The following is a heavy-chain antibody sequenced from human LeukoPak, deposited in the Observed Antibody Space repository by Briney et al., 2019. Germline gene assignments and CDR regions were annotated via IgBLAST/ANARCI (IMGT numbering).Heavy chain of an antibody. CDR3: ARLGKTYYMDV. J-gene: IGHJ6*03. D-gene: IGHD1/OR15-1a*01. CDR2: LYHSGAA. V-gene: IGHV4-59*08. CDR1: GDSISNYY. Sequence: SETLSLTCTVSGDSISNYYWTWIRQTPGKGVEWIGNLYHSGAADYNPSLKTRVTTSVDTSKDQFSLSLRSSTAADTAVYFCARLGKTYYMDVWGTGTTVTVSS.